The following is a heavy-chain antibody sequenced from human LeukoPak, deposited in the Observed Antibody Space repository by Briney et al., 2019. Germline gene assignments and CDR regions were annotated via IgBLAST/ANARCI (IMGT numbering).Heavy chain of an antibody. D-gene: IGHD5-18*01. Sequence: SGPTLMHPSPTLTLTCTFSGFSLSTSGLCVSWIRQPPVKALEWLAHIDWYDDKYYSTSLKTRLTISKDTSKNQVVLKMTNMDPVDTATYYCARITPAGRQLDYWGQGTLVTVSS. V-gene: IGHV2-70*01. CDR3: ARITPAGRQLDY. J-gene: IGHJ4*02. CDR2: IDWYDDK. CDR1: GFSLSTSGLC.